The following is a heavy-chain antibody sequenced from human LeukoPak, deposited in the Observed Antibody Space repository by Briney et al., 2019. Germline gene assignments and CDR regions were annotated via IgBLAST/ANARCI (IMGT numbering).Heavy chain of an antibody. CDR2: IYYSGST. J-gene: IGHJ4*02. CDR1: VGCISSYY. CDR3: ARLSFDCSSTSCYLARFAY. V-gene: IGHV4-59*01. Sequence: PSETLSLTCTVSVGCISSYYWSWIRQPPGKGLEWIGYIYYSGSTNYNPSLKSRVTISVDTSKNQSSLKLCSVTAADTAVYYCARLSFDCSSTSCYLARFAYWAQGTLVTVSS. D-gene: IGHD2-2*01.